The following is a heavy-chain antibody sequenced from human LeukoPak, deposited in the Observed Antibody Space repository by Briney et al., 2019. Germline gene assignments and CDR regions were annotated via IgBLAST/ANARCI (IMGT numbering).Heavy chain of an antibody. CDR3: ARDSGIGYSSSNGDY. V-gene: IGHV3-30-3*01. D-gene: IGHD6-13*01. CDR1: GFTFSSYA. Sequence: GGSLRLSCAASGFTFSSYAKHWVRQAPGKGLEWVAVISYDGSNKYYADSVKGRFTISRDNSKNTLYLQMNSLRAEDTAVYYCARDSGIGYSSSNGDYWGQGTLVTVSS. CDR2: ISYDGSNK. J-gene: IGHJ4*02.